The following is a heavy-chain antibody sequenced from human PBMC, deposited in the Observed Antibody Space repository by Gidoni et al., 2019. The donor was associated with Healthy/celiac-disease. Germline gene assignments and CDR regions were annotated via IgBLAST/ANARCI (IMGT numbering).Heavy chain of an antibody. J-gene: IGHJ4*02. CDR2: IYYSGST. CDR3: ASGGSWSTEGFYFDY. D-gene: IGHD6-13*01. Sequence: QLQLQESGPGLVKPSETLSLTCTVSGGSISSSSYYWGWIRQPPGKGLEWIGSIYYSGSTYYNPSLKSRVTISVDTSKNQFSLKLSSVTAADTAVYYCASGGSWSTEGFYFDYWGQGTLVTVSS. V-gene: IGHV4-39*01. CDR1: GGSISSSSYY.